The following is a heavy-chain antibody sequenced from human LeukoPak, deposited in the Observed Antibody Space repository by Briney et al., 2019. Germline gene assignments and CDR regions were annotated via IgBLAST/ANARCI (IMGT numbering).Heavy chain of an antibody. D-gene: IGHD2-2*02. Sequence: SETLSLTCAVYGGSFSGYYWSWIRQPPGKGLEWIGEINHSGSTNYNPSLKSRVTISVDTSKNQFSLKLSSVTAADTAVYYCAKDPYQLLYHFDYWGQGTLVTVSS. CDR2: INHSGST. V-gene: IGHV4-34*01. J-gene: IGHJ4*02. CDR3: AKDPYQLLYHFDY. CDR1: GGSFSGYY.